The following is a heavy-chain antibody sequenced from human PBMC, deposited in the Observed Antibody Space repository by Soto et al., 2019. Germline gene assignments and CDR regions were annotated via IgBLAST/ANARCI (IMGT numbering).Heavy chain of an antibody. V-gene: IGHV4-31*03. J-gene: IGHJ4*02. CDR3: AYSSSSAIDY. CDR2: IYYSGST. CDR1: GGSISSGGYY. Sequence: TLSLTCTVSGGSISSGGYYWSWIRQHPGKGLEWIGYIYYSGSTYYNPSLKSRVTISVDTSKNQFSLKLSSVTAADTAVYYCAYSSSSAIDYWGQGTLVTVSS. D-gene: IGHD6-6*01.